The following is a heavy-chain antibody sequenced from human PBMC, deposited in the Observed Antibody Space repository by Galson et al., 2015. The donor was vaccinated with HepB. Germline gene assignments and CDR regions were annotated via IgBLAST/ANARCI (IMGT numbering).Heavy chain of an antibody. V-gene: IGHV5-10-1*01. Sequence: QSGAEVKKPGESLRISCKASGYTFTAFWITWVRQIPGKGLEWMGRIDPSDSYTDYSPSFRGHVTFSADKSITTAYLQWSSLKASDTAMYYCASRHSYVRSGTCYNVSDYWGQGTLVTVSS. D-gene: IGHD3-10*01. CDR1: GYTFTAFW. CDR3: ASRHSYVRSGTCYNVSDY. J-gene: IGHJ4*02. CDR2: IDPSDSYT.